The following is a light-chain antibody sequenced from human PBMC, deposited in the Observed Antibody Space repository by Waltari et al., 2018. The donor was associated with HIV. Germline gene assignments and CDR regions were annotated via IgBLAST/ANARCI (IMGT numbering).Light chain of an antibody. Sequence: QSALTQPRSVSGSPGQSVTISCTGTSSDVGGYNYVSWYQQHPGKAPKLMMYDVSKRPSVVPVRFAGSKSGNTASLTISGLQAEDEADYYCCSYAGSYTGVFGGGTKLTVL. V-gene: IGLV2-11*01. CDR1: SSDVGGYNY. J-gene: IGLJ2*01. CDR2: DVS. CDR3: CSYAGSYTGV.